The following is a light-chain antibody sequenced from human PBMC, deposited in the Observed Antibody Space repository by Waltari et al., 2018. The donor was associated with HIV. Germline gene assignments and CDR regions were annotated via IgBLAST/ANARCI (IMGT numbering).Light chain of an antibody. V-gene: IGLV1-47*01. CDR1: RSNIAVNN. CDR3: ASGDDVLSGPV. Sequence: QSVLTQPPSASGTPGQRVTLSCSGSRSNIAVNNVYWYQPLPGTAPKILIYFNTHRPSGVPDRFSCSKSATSAYLAISGLRSEDEADYVCASGDDVLSGPVFGGGTKLTVL. CDR2: FNT. J-gene: IGLJ2*01.